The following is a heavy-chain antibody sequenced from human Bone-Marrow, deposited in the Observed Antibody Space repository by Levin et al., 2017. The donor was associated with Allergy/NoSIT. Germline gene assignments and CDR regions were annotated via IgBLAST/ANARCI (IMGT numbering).Heavy chain of an antibody. J-gene: IGHJ3*02. CDR3: AREPNAFDI. CDR2: NYYSGST. CDR1: GGSVSSGSYY. V-gene: IGHV4-61*01. Sequence: MPSETLSLTCTVSGGSVSSGSYYWSWIRQPPGKGLEWIGYNYYSGSTNYNPSLKSRVTISLDTSKNQFSLKLSSVTAADTAVYYCAREPNAFDIWGQGKMVTVSS.